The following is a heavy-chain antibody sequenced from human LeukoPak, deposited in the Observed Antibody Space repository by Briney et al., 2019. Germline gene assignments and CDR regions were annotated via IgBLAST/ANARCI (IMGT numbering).Heavy chain of an antibody. V-gene: IGHV3-33*01. CDR1: GFTFSTYA. D-gene: IGHD6-19*01. Sequence: GGSLRLSCAASGFTFSTYAMHWVRQAPGKGLEWVAMIWYNGKNKHYADSVKGRFTISRDNPKNTLDLQMNSLRADDTAVYYCVRDPSNSGWAFDYWGQGTLVTVSS. CDR3: VRDPSNSGWAFDY. J-gene: IGHJ4*02. CDR2: IWYNGKNK.